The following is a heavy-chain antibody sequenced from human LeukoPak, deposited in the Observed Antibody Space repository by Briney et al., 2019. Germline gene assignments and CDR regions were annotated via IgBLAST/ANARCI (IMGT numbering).Heavy chain of an antibody. Sequence: ASVKVSCKASGYTFTSYDINWVRQATGPGLEWMGWMNPNSGNTGYAQKFQGRVTMTRNTSISTAYMELSSLRSEDTAVYYCARGRYDILTGTNWGQGTLVTVSS. J-gene: IGHJ4*02. CDR1: GYTFTSYD. V-gene: IGHV1-8*01. D-gene: IGHD3-9*01. CDR3: ARGRYDILTGTN. CDR2: MNPNSGNT.